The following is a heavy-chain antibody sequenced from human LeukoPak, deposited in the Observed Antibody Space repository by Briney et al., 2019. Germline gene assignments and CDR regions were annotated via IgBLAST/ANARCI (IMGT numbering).Heavy chain of an antibody. D-gene: IGHD3-22*01. J-gene: IGHJ4*02. Sequence: GGSLRLSWAASGFTFSDYYMSWIRQAPGRGLEWVSYISGNSRTIYYADSVKGRFTISRDNAKNSLYLQMNSLRAEDTAVYYCARRYYSDSSGYLYWGQGTLVTVSS. V-gene: IGHV3-11*04. CDR2: ISGNSRTI. CDR3: ARRYYSDSSGYLY. CDR1: GFTFSDYY.